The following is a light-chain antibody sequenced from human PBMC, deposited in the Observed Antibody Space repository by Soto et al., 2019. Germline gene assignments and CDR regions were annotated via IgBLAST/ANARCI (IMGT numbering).Light chain of an antibody. CDR2: EVN. J-gene: IGLJ1*01. CDR1: SRDIGAYDY. CDR3: CSFTTTSTHV. V-gene: IGLV2-14*01. Sequence: QPVLTQPASLSGSPGQSLTISCTRTSRDIGAYDYVSWFQQHPGKAPKLMISEVNNRPSGLSNRFSGSKSGNTAYLTISGLQVEDEAEYFCCSFTTTSTHVFGTGTKVTVL.